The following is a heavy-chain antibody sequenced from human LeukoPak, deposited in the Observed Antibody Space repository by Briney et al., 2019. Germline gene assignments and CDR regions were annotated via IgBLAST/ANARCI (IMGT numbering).Heavy chain of an antibody. Sequence: GGSLRLSCAAAGFTFSPYWMHWFRQAPGKGREWCSAIIGSSGSTFYADSVKGRFTISRDNSKNTLYLQMNSLRGEDTAVYYCAKATFYSSHKDAFDIWGQGTMVTVSS. J-gene: IGHJ3*02. V-gene: IGHV3-23*01. CDR3: AKATFYSSHKDAFDI. D-gene: IGHD2/OR15-2a*01. CDR1: GFTFSPYW. CDR2: IIGSSGST.